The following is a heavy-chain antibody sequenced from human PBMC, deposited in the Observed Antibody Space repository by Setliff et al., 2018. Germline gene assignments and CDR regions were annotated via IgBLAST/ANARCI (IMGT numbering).Heavy chain of an antibody. V-gene: IGHV4-39*07. Sequence: PSETLSLTCTVSGGSISSSSYYWGWIRQPPGKGLEWIGSIYYSGSTYYNPSLKSRGTISVDTSKNQFSLKLSAVTAADTAVYYCARVSQYSSGWYYYYYYGMDVWGQGTTVTVSS. J-gene: IGHJ6*02. CDR2: IYYSGST. CDR1: GGSISSSSYY. D-gene: IGHD6-19*01. CDR3: ARVSQYSSGWYYYYYYGMDV.